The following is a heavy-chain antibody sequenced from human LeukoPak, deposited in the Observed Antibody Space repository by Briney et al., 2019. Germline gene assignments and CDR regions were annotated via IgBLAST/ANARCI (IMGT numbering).Heavy chain of an antibody. J-gene: IGHJ4*02. Sequence: GGSLRLSCAASGFTFSSYGMHLVRQAPGKGLEWVAFIRYDGSNKYYADSVKGRFTISRDNSKNTLYLQMNSLRAEDTAVYYCAKASSIRAPGDYWGQATLVTVSS. D-gene: IGHD2-21*01. CDR2: IRYDGSNK. CDR1: GFTFSSYG. CDR3: AKASSIRAPGDY. V-gene: IGHV3-30*02.